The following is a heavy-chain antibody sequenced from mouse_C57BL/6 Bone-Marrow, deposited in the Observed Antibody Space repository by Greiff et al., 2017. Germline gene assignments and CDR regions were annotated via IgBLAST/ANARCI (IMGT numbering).Heavy chain of an antibody. CDR2: IYPGSGNT. CDR3: ARERDYDYLFAY. Sequence: QVQLQQSGAELVRPGASVKLSCKASGYTFTDYYINWVKQRPGQGLEWIARIYPGSGNTNYNEKFKGKATLTAEKSSSTAYMQLSSLTSEDSAVYFCARERDYDYLFAYWGQGTLVTVSA. D-gene: IGHD2-4*01. CDR1: GYTFTDYY. V-gene: IGHV1-76*01. J-gene: IGHJ3*01.